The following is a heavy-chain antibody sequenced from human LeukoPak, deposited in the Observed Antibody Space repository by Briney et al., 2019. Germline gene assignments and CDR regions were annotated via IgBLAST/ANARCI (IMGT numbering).Heavy chain of an antibody. CDR3: AREATVGGALED. CDR1: GFTFDRYW. D-gene: IGHD1-26*01. V-gene: IGHV3-74*01. Sequence: PGGSLRLSCAASGFTFDRYWMHWVRRTPGKRLVWVSRINQDGRYISYADSVQGRFTISRDTAKSTLFLQMNSLRVEDTAIYFCAREATVGGALEDWGQGALVTVSS. J-gene: IGHJ4*02. CDR2: INQDGRYI.